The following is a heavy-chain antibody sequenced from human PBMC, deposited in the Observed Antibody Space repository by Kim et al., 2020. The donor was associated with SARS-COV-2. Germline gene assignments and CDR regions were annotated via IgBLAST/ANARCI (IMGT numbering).Heavy chain of an antibody. D-gene: IGHD7-27*01. CDR3: ARDHNWGFDY. Sequence: SYADSVKGRFTISRDNAKNSLYLQMNSLRDDDTAVYYCARDHNWGFDYWAREPWSPSPQ. V-gene: IGHV3-48*02. J-gene: IGHJ4*02.